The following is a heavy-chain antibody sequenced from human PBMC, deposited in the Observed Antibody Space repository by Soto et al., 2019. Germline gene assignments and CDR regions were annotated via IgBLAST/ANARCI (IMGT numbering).Heavy chain of an antibody. CDR2: IKQDGSEK. D-gene: IGHD4-17*01. V-gene: IGHV3-7*03. J-gene: IGHJ4*02. CDR3: TYGDYVY. CDR1: GFTFISYW. Sequence: GGSLRLSCAASGFTFISYWMSWVRQAPGKGLEWVANIKQDGSEKYYVDSVKGRFTISRDNAKNSLYLQMNSLRAEDTAVYYCTYGDYVYWGQGTLVTVSS.